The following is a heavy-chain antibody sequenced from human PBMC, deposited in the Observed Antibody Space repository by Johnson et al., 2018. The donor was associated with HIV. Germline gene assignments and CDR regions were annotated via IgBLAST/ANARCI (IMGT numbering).Heavy chain of an antibody. V-gene: IGHV3-66*01. CDR3: AKDHVKVVNDAFDI. D-gene: IGHD3-22*01. Sequence: VQLVESRGVLVQPGGSLRLSCVASGFTVSSNYMSWVRQAPGKGLEWVSVIYSGGSTYYADSVKGRFTISRDNSKNTLYLQMNSLRAEDTAVYYCAKDHVKVVNDAFDIWGQGTMVTVSS. CDR2: IYSGGST. J-gene: IGHJ3*02. CDR1: GFTVSSNY.